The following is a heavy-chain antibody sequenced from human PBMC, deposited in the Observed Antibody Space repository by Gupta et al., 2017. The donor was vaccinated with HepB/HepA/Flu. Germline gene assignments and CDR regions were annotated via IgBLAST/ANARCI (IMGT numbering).Heavy chain of an antibody. V-gene: IGHV3-9*03. CDR2: ISWNSGNI. CDR1: GFTFDAYA. CDR3: AKGYCSSTSCPGDY. Sequence: EVQLVESGGGLVQPGRSLTLSCAASGFTFDAYAMHWVRQAPGKGLEWVSGISWNSGNIGYADSVKGRFTISRDNAKNSLHLQMNSLRAEDMALYYCAKGYCSSTSCPGDYWGQGTLVTVSS. J-gene: IGHJ4*02. D-gene: IGHD2-2*01.